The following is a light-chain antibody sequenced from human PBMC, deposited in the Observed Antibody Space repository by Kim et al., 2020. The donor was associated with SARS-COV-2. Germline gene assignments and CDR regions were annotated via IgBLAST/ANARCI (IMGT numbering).Light chain of an antibody. CDR1: SLRSNY. CDR2: GKN. CDR3: NSRDSSGNQV. J-gene: IGLJ2*01. Sequence: SSELTQDPAVSVALGQTVRITCQGDSLRSNYASWYQQKPGQAPVLVIYGKNNRPSGIPDQFSGSSSGNTASLTITGAQAEDEADYYCNSRDSSGNQVFGG. V-gene: IGLV3-19*01.